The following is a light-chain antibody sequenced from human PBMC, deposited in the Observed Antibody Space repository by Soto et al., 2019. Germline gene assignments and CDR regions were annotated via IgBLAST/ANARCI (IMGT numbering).Light chain of an antibody. CDR3: QQSHSAPFT. J-gene: IGKJ3*01. CDR2: AAS. V-gene: IGKV1-39*01. CDR1: QSISDY. Sequence: DIQMTQSPFSLSASLGDRVTITCRASQSISDYLNWYQQKPGKGPKLLIFAASSLQVGVPSRFSGSGSGTDFPLTISRLQPEDFATYFCQQSHSAPFTFGPGTTLDIK.